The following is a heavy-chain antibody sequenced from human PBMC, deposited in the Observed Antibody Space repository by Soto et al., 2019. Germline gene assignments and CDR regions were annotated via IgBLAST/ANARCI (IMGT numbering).Heavy chain of an antibody. Sequence: PGESLNISCKSYGYSVTTYWIACVRQMPGKGLEWMGSIHPGESDNRYSPSFQGQVTISADRSITTAYLQWSSLKASDTAMYYCARHEANYYKFYGMDVWGQGTTVTVSS. CDR1: GYSVTTYW. J-gene: IGHJ6*02. D-gene: IGHD1-7*01. V-gene: IGHV5-51*01. CDR3: ARHEANYYKFYGMDV. CDR2: IHPGESDN.